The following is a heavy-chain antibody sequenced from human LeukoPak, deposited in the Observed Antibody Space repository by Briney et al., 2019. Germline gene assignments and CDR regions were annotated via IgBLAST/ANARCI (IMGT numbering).Heavy chain of an antibody. J-gene: IGHJ3*02. CDR1: GGSISGYY. D-gene: IGHD3-10*01. V-gene: IGHV4-59*01. Sequence: SETLSLTCSLSGGSISGYYWSWIRQPPGEGLEWIGYIYYSGSTNYNPSLKSRVTISLDTSKNQFSLKLSSVTAADTAVYYCARSLVQWFGESRSGFDIWGLGTMVTVSS. CDR3: ARSLVQWFGESRSGFDI. CDR2: IYYSGST.